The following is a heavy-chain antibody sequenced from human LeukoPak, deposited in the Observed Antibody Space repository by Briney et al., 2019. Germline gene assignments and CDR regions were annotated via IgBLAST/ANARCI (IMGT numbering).Heavy chain of an antibody. CDR1: GGSLSGYY. D-gene: IGHD5-12*01. CDR3: ARGHGEMATIGSNWFDP. Sequence: PSETLSLTCAVYGGSLSGYYWSWIRQPPGKGLEWIGEINHSGSTNYNPSLKSRVTISVDTSKNQFSLKLSSVTAADTAVYYCARGHGEMATIGSNWFDPWGQGTLVTVSS. CDR2: INHSGST. J-gene: IGHJ5*02. V-gene: IGHV4-34*01.